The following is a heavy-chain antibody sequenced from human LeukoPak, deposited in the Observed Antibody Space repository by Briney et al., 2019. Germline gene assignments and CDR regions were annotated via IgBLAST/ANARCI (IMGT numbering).Heavy chain of an antibody. Sequence: SGGSLRLSCAASGFTFDDYAMHWVRQAPGKGLEWVSGISWNSGSIGYADSVKGRFTISRDNAKNSLYLQMNSLRAEDTAVYYCARVGSIYCSGGSCYLFDYWGQGSLVTVSS. CDR2: ISWNSGSI. D-gene: IGHD2-15*01. J-gene: IGHJ4*02. CDR3: ARVGSIYCSGGSCYLFDY. V-gene: IGHV3-9*01. CDR1: GFTFDDYA.